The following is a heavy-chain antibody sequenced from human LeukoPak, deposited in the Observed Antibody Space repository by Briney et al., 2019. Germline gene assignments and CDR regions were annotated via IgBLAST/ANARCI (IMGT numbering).Heavy chain of an antibody. CDR2: IIPILGIA. CDR3: ARLDIVATIPTYYYYGMDV. J-gene: IGHJ6*02. CDR1: GGTFISYA. V-gene: IGHV1-69*04. Sequence: ASVKVSCKASGGTFISYAISWVRQAPGQGLEWMGRIIPILGIANYAQKFQGRVTITADKSTSTAYMELSSLRSEDTAVYYCARLDIVATIPTYYYYGMDVWGQGTTVTVSS. D-gene: IGHD5-12*01.